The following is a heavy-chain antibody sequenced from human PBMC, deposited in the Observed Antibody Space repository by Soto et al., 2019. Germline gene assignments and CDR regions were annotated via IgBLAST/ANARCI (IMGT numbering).Heavy chain of an antibody. CDR2: IIPIFGAA. D-gene: IGHD2-15*01. V-gene: IGHV1-69*05. Sequence: QVQLVQSGAEVKKPGSSVKVSCKASGGTFSSYAISWVRQAPGQGLEWMGGIIPIFGAANYAQKFLGRVTMTXXDXTRXATMELGRRRSGATDVSYCWGPALIAVAVTTGMDVWGQGTTVTVSS. CDR1: GGTFSSYA. J-gene: IGHJ6*02. CDR3: WGPALIAVAVTTGMDV.